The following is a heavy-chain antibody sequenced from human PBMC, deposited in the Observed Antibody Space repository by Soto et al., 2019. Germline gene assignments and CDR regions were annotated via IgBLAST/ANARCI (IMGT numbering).Heavy chain of an antibody. CDR3: ASSYYYDSSGPLGDWFDP. CDR2: IIPIFGTA. D-gene: IGHD3-22*01. Sequence: SVKVSCKASGGTFSSYAISWVRQAPGQGLEWMGGIIPIFGTANYAQKFQGRVTITADESTSTAYMELGSLRSEDTAVYYCASSYYYDSSGPLGDWFDPWGQGTLVTV. J-gene: IGHJ5*02. CDR1: GGTFSSYA. V-gene: IGHV1-69*13.